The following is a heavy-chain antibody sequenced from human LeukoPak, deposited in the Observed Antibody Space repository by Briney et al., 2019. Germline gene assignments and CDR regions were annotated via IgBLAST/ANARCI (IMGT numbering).Heavy chain of an antibody. J-gene: IGHJ6*02. Sequence: SVKVSCKASGGTFSSYAISWVRQAPGQGLEWMGGIIPIFGTANYAQKFQGRVTITADESTSTAYMELSSLRSEDTAVYYCARGYCSSTSCYMGGYYYYGMDVWGQGTTVTVSS. CDR2: IIPIFGTA. D-gene: IGHD2-2*01. CDR1: GGTFSSYA. CDR3: ARGYCSSTSCYMGGYYYYGMDV. V-gene: IGHV1-69*13.